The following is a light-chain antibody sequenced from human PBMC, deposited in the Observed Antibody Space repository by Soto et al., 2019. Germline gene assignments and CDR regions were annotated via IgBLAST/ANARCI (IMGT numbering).Light chain of an antibody. CDR3: QQYNSYS. Sequence: EIVLTQSPGTLSLSPGERATLSCRASQSVSSSYLAWYQQKPGQAPRLLIYGASSRATGIPDRFSGSGSGTDFTLTISRLEPEDFATYHCQQYNSYSFGQGTKVDIK. J-gene: IGKJ1*01. CDR1: QSVSSSY. V-gene: IGKV3-20*01. CDR2: GAS.